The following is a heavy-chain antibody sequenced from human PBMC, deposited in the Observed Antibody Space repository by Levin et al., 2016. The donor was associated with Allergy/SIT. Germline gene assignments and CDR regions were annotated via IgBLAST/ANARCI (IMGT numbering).Heavy chain of an antibody. J-gene: IGHJ4*02. CDR2: INPNSGGT. V-gene: IGHV1-2*02. CDR3: ARVELENYFDY. D-gene: IGHD1-7*01. Sequence: WVRQAPGQGLEWMGWINPNSGGTNYAQKFQGRVTMTRDTSISTAYMELSRLRSDDTAVYYCARVELENYFDYWGQGTLVTVSS.